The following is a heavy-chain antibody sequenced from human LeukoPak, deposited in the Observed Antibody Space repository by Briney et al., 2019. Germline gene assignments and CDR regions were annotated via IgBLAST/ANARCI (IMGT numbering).Heavy chain of an antibody. D-gene: IGHD3-3*02. J-gene: IGHJ6*02. CDR2: ISGDSTRTT. CDR3: ARDQHLYYYYGLDV. CDR1: GFTFSSYS. V-gene: IGHV3-48*02. Sequence: GGSLRLSCAASGFTFSSYSMNCVRQAPGKGLEWVSYISGDSTRTTYYADSVKGRFTISRDNAKNSLYLQMNSLRDEDTAVYYCARDQHLYYYYGLDVWGQGTTVTVSS.